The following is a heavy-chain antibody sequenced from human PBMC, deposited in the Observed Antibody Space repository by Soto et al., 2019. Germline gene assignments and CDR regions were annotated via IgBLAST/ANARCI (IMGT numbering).Heavy chain of an antibody. CDR2: ISYSGTT. CDR3: AKSRGKLTSELGYSYGYAHDC. V-gene: IGHV4-31*03. J-gene: IGHJ4*02. CDR1: GGSISSRDYY. D-gene: IGHD5-18*01. Sequence: TCTVSGGSISSRDYYWTWIRQYPGTGLEWIGYISYSGTTYYSPSLKSRVTISVDTSKNQFSLKVSSMTAADTAVYYCAKSRGKLTSELGYSYGYAHDCWGQGTLVTVS.